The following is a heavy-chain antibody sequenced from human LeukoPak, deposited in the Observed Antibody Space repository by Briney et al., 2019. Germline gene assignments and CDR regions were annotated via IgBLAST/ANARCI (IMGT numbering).Heavy chain of an antibody. V-gene: IGHV1-69*05. CDR1: GGSFSSYA. Sequence: ASVKVSCKASGGSFSSYAISWVRQAPGQGPEWMGRTIPLFGTANYAQKFQGRVTITTDESTSTAYMELSSLRSEDTAVYYCARDLGDYSGSYYGVDYWGQGTLVTVSS. D-gene: IGHD1-26*01. J-gene: IGHJ4*02. CDR2: TIPLFGTA. CDR3: ARDLGDYSGSYYGVDY.